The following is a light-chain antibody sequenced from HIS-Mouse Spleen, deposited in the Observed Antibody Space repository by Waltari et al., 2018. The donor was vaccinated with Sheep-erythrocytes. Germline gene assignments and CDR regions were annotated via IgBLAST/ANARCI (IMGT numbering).Light chain of an antibody. CDR2: YDD. V-gene: IGLV1-36*01. J-gene: IGLJ3*02. CDR3: AAWDDSLNGWV. CDR1: RSNIGNTA. Sequence: QSVLTQPPSVSEAPRQRVTISCSGSRSNIGNTAVTWYQQLPGKAPKLLIYYDDLLPSGVSDRFSGSKSGTSASLAISGLQSEDEADYYCAAWDDSLNGWVFGGGTKLTVL.